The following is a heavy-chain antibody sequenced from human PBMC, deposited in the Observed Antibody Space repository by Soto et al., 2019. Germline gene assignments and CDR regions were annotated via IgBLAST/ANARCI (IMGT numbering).Heavy chain of an antibody. J-gene: IGHJ4*02. CDR1: GFTFSSYW. D-gene: IGHD2-2*01. CDR2: IKQDGSEK. Sequence: TGGSLRLSCAASGFTFSSYWMSWVRQAPGKGLEWVANIKQDGSEKYYVDSVKGRFTISRDNARNSLYLQMNSLRAEDTAVYYCATLTLIVVVPAATGFDYWGQGTLVTVSS. CDR3: ATLTLIVVVPAATGFDY. V-gene: IGHV3-7*03.